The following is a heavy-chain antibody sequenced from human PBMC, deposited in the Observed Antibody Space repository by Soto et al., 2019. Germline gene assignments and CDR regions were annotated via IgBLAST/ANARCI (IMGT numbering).Heavy chain of an antibody. CDR1: GGSFSGYY. J-gene: IGHJ4*02. D-gene: IGHD5-18*01. V-gene: IGHV4-34*01. CDR3: ASIPRRGYSYVIDY. CDR2: INHSGST. Sequence: PSETLSLTCAVYGGSFSGYYWSWIRQPPGKGLEWIGEINHSGSTNYNPSLKSRVTISVDTSKNQFSLKLSSVTAADTAAYYCASIPRRGYSYVIDYCXLGTLVTVSS.